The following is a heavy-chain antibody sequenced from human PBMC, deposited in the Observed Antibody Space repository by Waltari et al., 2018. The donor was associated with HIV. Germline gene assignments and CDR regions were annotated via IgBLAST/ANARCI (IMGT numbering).Heavy chain of an antibody. V-gene: IGHV4-59*01. CDR2: TSYSGST. CDR3: AKAPIYYDSSSGAFDI. Sequence: QVQLQESGPGLVKPSETLSLTCTVSGGSISSYYWSWIRQPPGKGLEWIAYTSYSGSTNYNPPLKSRVTISLDTSKNQFSLKLTSVTAADTAVYYCAKAPIYYDSSSGAFDIWGQGTMVTVSS. CDR1: GGSISSYY. D-gene: IGHD3-22*01. J-gene: IGHJ3*02.